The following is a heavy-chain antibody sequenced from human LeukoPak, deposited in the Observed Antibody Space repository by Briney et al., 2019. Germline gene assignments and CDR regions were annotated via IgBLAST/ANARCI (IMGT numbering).Heavy chain of an antibody. CDR2: INPSGGST. V-gene: IGHV1-46*03. CDR3: ARAERRCSSTSCYLFDY. J-gene: IGHJ4*02. Sequence: ASVKVSCKASGYTFTSYYMHWVRQAPGQGLEWMGIINPSGGSTSYAQKFRGRVTMTRDTSTSTVYMELSSLRSEDTAVYYCARAERRCSSTSCYLFDYWGQGTLVTVSS. D-gene: IGHD2-2*01. CDR1: GYTFTSYY.